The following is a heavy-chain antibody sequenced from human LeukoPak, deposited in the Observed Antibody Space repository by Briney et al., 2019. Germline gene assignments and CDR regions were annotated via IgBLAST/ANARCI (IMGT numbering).Heavy chain of an antibody. Sequence: SVKVSCKASGGTFSSYAISWVRQAPAQGLEWMGGIIPIFGTANYAQKFQGRVTITTDESTSTAYMELSTLRSEDTAVYYCARGVGATLYYYYYMDVWGKGTTVTVSS. CDR1: GGTFSSYA. D-gene: IGHD1-26*01. V-gene: IGHV1-69*05. CDR2: IIPIFGTA. CDR3: ARGVGATLYYYYYMDV. J-gene: IGHJ6*03.